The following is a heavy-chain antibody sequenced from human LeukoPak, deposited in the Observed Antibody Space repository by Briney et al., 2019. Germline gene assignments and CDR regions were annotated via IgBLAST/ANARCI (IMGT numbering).Heavy chain of an antibody. CDR3: ARDDYPDAFGI. V-gene: IGHV4-59*01. D-gene: IGHD3-16*01. Sequence: PSETLSLTCTVSGGSISSYYWSWIRQPPGKGLEWIGYIYYSGSTNYNPSLKSRVTISVDTSKNQFSLKLSSVTAADTAVYYCARDDYPDAFGIWGQGTMVTVSS. CDR1: GGSISSYY. CDR2: IYYSGST. J-gene: IGHJ3*02.